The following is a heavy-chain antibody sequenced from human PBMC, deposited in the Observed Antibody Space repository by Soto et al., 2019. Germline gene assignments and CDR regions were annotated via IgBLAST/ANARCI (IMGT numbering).Heavy chain of an antibody. V-gene: IGHV1-69*06. CDR2: IIPRYGTV. CDR3: ARDLGGCSGGSCRYNWFDP. J-gene: IGHJ5*02. CDR1: GGTFSSYV. Sequence: RASVKVSCKASGGTFSSYVISWVRQAPGQGPEWMGGIIPRYGTVNYAQNFQDRVTIVADTSTSTAYMELSSLRSEDTAVYYCARDLGGCSGGSCRYNWFDPWGQGTLVTVSS. D-gene: IGHD2-15*01.